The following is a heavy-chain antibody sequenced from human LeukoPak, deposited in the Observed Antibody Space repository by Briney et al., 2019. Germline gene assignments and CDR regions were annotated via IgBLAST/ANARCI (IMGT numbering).Heavy chain of an antibody. V-gene: IGHV3-9*01. Sequence: SLRLSCAASGFTFDDYAMHWVRQAPGKGLEWVSGISWNSGSIGYADSVKGRFTISRDNAKNSLYLQMNTLRADDTAVYYCARGGAARPDYWGRGTLVSVSS. CDR1: GFTFDDYA. CDR2: ISWNSGSI. J-gene: IGHJ4*02. CDR3: ARGGAARPDY. D-gene: IGHD6-6*01.